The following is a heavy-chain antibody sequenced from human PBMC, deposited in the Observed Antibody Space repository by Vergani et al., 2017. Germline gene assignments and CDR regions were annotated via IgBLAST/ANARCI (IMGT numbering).Heavy chain of an antibody. D-gene: IGHD2-21*01. Sequence: QVQLQESGPGLVKPSENLSLTCTVSGASIRSYYWSWIRQPPGKGLGWISYIYYSGSTSYNPSLKSRVTTSIDTSKNQFSLKLNSVTAADTAVYYCARDYSTAIIETRDYYMDVWGK. J-gene: IGHJ6*03. V-gene: IGHV4-59*01. CDR2: IYYSGST. CDR3: ARDYSTAIIETRDYYMDV. CDR1: GASIRSYY.